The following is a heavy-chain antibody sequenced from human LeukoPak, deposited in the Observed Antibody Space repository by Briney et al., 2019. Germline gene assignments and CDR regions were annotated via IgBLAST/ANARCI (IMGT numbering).Heavy chain of an antibody. CDR3: TTPRRITGTGIDY. Sequence: GGSLRLSCAASGFTFSYYNMNWVRQAPGKGLEWVGRIKSKTDGGTTDYAAPVKGRFTISRDDSKNTLYLQMNSLKTEDTAVYYCTTPRRITGTGIDYWGQGTLVTVTS. V-gene: IGHV3-15*01. J-gene: IGHJ4*02. D-gene: IGHD1-20*01. CDR1: GFTFSYYN. CDR2: IKSKTDGGTT.